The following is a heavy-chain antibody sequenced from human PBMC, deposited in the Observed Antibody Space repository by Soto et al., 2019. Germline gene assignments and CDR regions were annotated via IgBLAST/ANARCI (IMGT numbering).Heavy chain of an antibody. Sequence: SETLSLTCTVSGGSISSYYWSWIRQPPGKGLEWIGYIYYSGSTNYNPSLKSRVTISVDTSKNQFSLKLSSVTAADTAVYYCARRVDYYDFWSGYYYGGPWFDPWGQGTLVTAPQ. CDR3: ARRVDYYDFWSGYYYGGPWFDP. CDR2: IYYSGST. D-gene: IGHD3-3*01. CDR1: GGSISSYY. V-gene: IGHV4-59*01. J-gene: IGHJ5*02.